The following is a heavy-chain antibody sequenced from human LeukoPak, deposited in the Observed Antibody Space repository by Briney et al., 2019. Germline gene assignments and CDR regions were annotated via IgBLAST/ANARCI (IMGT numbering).Heavy chain of an antibody. Sequence: SETLSLTCTVSGCSISSGGHNWDWIRQPPGKGLEYIGSIFFSGNTYYNPSLNSRVTISVDRSKNQFSLKLSSVTAADTAVYYCTRRPKQPGFWSGYVDYWGQGTLVTVSS. CDR1: GCSISSGGHN. CDR3: TRRPKQPGFWSGYVDY. J-gene: IGHJ4*02. CDR2: IFFSGNT. V-gene: IGHV4-39*01. D-gene: IGHD3-3*01.